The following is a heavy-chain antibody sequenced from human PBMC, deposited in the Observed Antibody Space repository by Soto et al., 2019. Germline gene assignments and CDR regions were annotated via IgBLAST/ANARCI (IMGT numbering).Heavy chain of an antibody. CDR1: GGSFSGYY. CDR2: INHSGST. Sequence: QVQLQQWGAGLLKPSETLSLTCAVYGGSFSGYYWSWIRQPPGKGLEWIGEINHSGSTNYNPSLKSRVPLSVDTSKNQFSLKLSSVTAADTAVYYCARAVRYCSGGSCYSGYSQSKRNYFDYWGQGTLVTVSS. D-gene: IGHD2-15*01. V-gene: IGHV4-34*01. CDR3: ARAVRYCSGGSCYSGYSQSKRNYFDY. J-gene: IGHJ4*02.